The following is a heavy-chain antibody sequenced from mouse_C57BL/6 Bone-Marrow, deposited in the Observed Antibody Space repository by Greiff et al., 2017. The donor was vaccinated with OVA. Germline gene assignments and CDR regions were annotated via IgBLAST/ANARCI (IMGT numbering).Heavy chain of an antibody. CDR1: GYTFTSYW. CDR2: IDPSDSYT. Sequence: QVQLQQPGAELVMPGASVKLSCKASGYTFTSYWMHWVKQRPGQGLEWIGEIDPSDSYTNYNQKFKGKSTLTVDKSSSTAYMQLSSLTSEDSAVYYCARRGSYYFDYWGQGTILTVSS. V-gene: IGHV1-69*01. J-gene: IGHJ2*01. CDR3: ARRGSYYFDY.